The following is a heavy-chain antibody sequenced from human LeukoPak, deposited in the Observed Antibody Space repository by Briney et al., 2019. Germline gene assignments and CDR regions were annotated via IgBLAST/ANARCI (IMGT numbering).Heavy chain of an antibody. Sequence: PSETLSLTCTVSGGSITSYYWSWIRQPPGKGLEWIGYIYYSGSTNYNPSLKSRVTISVDTSKNQFSLKLSSVTAADTAVYYCARLDWDYGMDVWGKGTTVTVSS. CDR1: GGSITSYY. CDR2: IYYSGST. J-gene: IGHJ6*04. CDR3: ARLDWDYGMDV. D-gene: IGHD3-9*01. V-gene: IGHV4-59*01.